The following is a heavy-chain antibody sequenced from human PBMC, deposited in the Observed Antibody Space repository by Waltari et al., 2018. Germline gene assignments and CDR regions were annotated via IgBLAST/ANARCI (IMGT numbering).Heavy chain of an antibody. D-gene: IGHD3-22*01. CDR1: GFTPSRYW. Sequence: EVQLVESGGGLVQPGGSLRLYCAASGFTPSRYWISWVRQAPGKGPELVANIMTDGSEEYYVDSVRCRFTISRDNAKNSLYLQMNSLRPEDTAVYYCARDQWFAFDIWGHGTMVTVSS. V-gene: IGHV3-7*01. J-gene: IGHJ3*02. CDR3: ARDQWFAFDI. CDR2: IMTDGSEE.